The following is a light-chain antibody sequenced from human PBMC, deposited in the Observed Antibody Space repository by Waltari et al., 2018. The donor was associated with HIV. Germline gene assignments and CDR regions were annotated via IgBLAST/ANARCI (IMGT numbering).Light chain of an antibody. CDR2: AAS. CDR3: LQHNSFPLT. J-gene: IGKJ3*01. Sequence: DIQMTQSPSSLSASVGDRVTITCRASQDIRNGLAWYQQKPGKAPKCLIYAASDLQSWVPSTFTGSGSGTEFTLTISSLQPQDFATYYCLQHNSFPLTFGPGTKVDVK. CDR1: QDIRNG. V-gene: IGKV1-17*01.